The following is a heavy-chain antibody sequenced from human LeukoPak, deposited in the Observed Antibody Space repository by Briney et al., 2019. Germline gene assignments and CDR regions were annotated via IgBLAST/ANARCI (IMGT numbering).Heavy chain of an antibody. D-gene: IGHD6-19*01. Sequence: SETLSLTCTVSGGSISSYYWSWIRQPPGKGLEWIGSIFYSGSTYYNPSLKSRVTISVDTSKNQFSLKLSSVTAADAAVYYCARRRLGWYSVDYWGQGTLVTVSS. CDR2: IFYSGST. CDR3: ARRRLGWYSVDY. J-gene: IGHJ4*02. CDR1: GGSISSYY. V-gene: IGHV4-59*05.